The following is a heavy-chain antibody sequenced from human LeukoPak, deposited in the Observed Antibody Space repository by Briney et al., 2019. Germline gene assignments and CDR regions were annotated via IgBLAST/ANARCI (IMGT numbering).Heavy chain of an antibody. Sequence: PSETLSLTCAVYGGSFSGYYWSWIRHPPGKGLEWIGEINHSGSTNYNPSLKSRVTISVDTSKNQFSLKLSTVTAADTAVYYCARKRGGSMVRGVFNWFDPWGQGTLSPSPQ. D-gene: IGHD3-10*01. CDR2: INHSGST. J-gene: IGHJ5*02. CDR3: ARKRGGSMVRGVFNWFDP. CDR1: GGSFSGYY. V-gene: IGHV4-34*01.